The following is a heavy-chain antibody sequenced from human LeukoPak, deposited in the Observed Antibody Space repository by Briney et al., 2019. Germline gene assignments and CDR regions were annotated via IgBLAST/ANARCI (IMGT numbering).Heavy chain of an antibody. J-gene: IGHJ6*02. Sequence: KPSRTLSLTCAGSVGSINSGNWWSWVRQSPGKGLEWIGEIYHNGTPNYNPSLKSRVTISADTFKNHFSLKMTSVTAADTAVYYCATAPILRGEGGEHYKYGMDVWGQGTTVIVSS. D-gene: IGHD2-2*02. CDR3: ATAPILRGEGGEHYKYGMDV. CDR1: VGSINSGNW. V-gene: IGHV4-4*02. CDR2: IYHNGTP.